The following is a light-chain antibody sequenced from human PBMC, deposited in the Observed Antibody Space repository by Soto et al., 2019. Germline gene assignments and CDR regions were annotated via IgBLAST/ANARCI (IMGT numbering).Light chain of an antibody. CDR3: QNFDSAPQT. CDR1: QGIRHY. V-gene: IGKV1-27*01. Sequence: DIQMTQSPSSLSASVGDRVTITCRASQGIRHYLAWYQQKPGKVPKLLIYEASNLQSGVPSWFRGGGSGTEFNLTISSLQPEDVATYYCQNFDSAPQTFGQGTKVDIK. CDR2: EAS. J-gene: IGKJ1*01.